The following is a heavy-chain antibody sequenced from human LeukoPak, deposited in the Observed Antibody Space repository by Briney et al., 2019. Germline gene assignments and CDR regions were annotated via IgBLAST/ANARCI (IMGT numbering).Heavy chain of an antibody. V-gene: IGHV4-30-4*01. CDR3: ARSPDCSGGSCQPFESLYFDY. D-gene: IGHD2-15*01. Sequence: SQTLSLTCTVSGGSISSGDYYWSWIRQPPGKGLEWIGYIYYSGSTYYNPSLKSRVTISVDTSKNQFSLKLSSVTAADTAVCYCARSPDCSGGSCQPFESLYFDYWGQGTLVTVSS. CDR1: GGSISSGDYY. CDR2: IYYSGST. J-gene: IGHJ4*02.